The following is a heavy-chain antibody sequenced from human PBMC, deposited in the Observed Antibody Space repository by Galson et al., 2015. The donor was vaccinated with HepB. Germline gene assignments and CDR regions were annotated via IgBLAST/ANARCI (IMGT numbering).Heavy chain of an antibody. CDR3: AKKKAVGADYVWGSYRYPYFDY. CDR2: ISGSGGST. CDR1: GFTFSSYA. D-gene: IGHD3-16*02. Sequence: SLRLSCAASGFTFSSYAMSWVRQAPGKGLEWVSAISGSGGSTYYADSVKGRFTISRDNSKNTLYLQMNSLRAEDTAVYYCAKKKAVGADYVWGSYRYPYFDYWGQGTLVTVSS. V-gene: IGHV3-23*01. J-gene: IGHJ4*02.